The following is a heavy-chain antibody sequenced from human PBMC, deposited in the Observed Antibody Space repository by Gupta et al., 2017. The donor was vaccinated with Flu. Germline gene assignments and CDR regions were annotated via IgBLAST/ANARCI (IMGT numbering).Heavy chain of an antibody. D-gene: IGHD3-22*01. V-gene: IGHV3-9*01. CDR3: AKGVGDNTSKVY. J-gene: IGHJ4*02. Sequence: DDYSMYWVRQAPGKGLEWVAGISWRSTNIDYADSVKGRFTISRDNGKKYLYLQKNSLGPEETALYYCAKGVGDNTSKVYWGQGSQVTVSA. CDR1: DDYS. CDR2: ISWRSTNI.